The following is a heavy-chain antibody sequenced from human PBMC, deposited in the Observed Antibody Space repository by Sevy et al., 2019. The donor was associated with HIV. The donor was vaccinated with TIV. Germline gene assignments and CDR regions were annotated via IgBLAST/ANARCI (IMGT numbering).Heavy chain of an antibody. CDR3: ARDNAILTPKAFDI. Sequence: SETLSLTCSVSAGSISSYYWSWIRQPPGKGLEWIGYIYYSGTTEYNPSPKNRVTISQDKSKKVFSLRLKSVTAADTAVYYCARDNAILTPKAFDIWGQGTMVTVSS. V-gene: IGHV4-59*13. CDR1: AGSISSYY. D-gene: IGHD3-9*01. CDR2: IYYSGTT. J-gene: IGHJ3*02.